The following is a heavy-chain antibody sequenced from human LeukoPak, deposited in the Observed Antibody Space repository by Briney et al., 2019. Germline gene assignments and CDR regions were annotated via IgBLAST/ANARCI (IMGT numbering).Heavy chain of an antibody. CDR3: ARWYSSGWAFDY. V-gene: IGHV4-59*08. Sequence: PETPSRTCTVSGGTISSYYWNWIWQPPGKGLEWIGYIHYSGSTKYNPSLKSRVTISVDTSKNQFSLKLSSVTAADTAVYYCARWYSSGWAFDYWGRGTLVTVSS. CDR2: IHYSGST. CDR1: GGTISSYY. J-gene: IGHJ4*02. D-gene: IGHD6-19*01.